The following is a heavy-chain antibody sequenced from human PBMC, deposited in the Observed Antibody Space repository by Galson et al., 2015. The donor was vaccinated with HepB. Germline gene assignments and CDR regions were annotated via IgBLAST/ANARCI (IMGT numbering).Heavy chain of an antibody. Sequence: SLRLSCAASEFTFNNYVMTWVRQAPGRGLEWVSAISDSAGSTYYADSVKGRFTISRDNSKNTLYLQMNSLRAEDTAVYYCAKVSYDSSGYYYFDYWGQGTLSPSPQ. CDR2: ISDSAGST. CDR3: AKVSYDSSGYYYFDY. D-gene: IGHD3-22*01. V-gene: IGHV3-23*01. CDR1: EFTFNNYV. J-gene: IGHJ4*02.